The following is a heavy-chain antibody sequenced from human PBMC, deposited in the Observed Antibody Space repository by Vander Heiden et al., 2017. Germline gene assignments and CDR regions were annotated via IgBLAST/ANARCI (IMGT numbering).Heavy chain of an antibody. J-gene: IGHJ5*02. CDR3: ARDRQREMTTVTTCWFDP. CDR2: ISSSGSTI. D-gene: IGHD4-17*01. V-gene: IGHV3-11*01. Sequence: QVQLVESGGGLVKPGGSLRLSCAASGFTFSDYYMSWIRQAPGKGLEWVSYISSSGSTIYYADSVKGRFTISRDNAKNSLYLQMNSLRAEDTAVYYCARDRQREMTTVTTCWFDPWGQGTLVTVSS. CDR1: GFTFSDYY.